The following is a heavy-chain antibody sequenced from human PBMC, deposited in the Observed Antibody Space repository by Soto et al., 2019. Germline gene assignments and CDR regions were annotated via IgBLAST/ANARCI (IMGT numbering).Heavy chain of an antibody. D-gene: IGHD3-10*01. J-gene: IGHJ4*02. CDR3: AKPDPMSGSGSYYPPQSYFDY. V-gene: IGHV3-30*18. CDR2: ISYDGSNK. CDR1: GFTFSSYG. Sequence: GGSLRLSCAASGFTFSSYGMHWVRQAPGKGLEWVAVISYDGSNKYYADSVKGRFTISRDNSKNTLYLQMNSLRAEDTAVYYCAKPDPMSGSGSYYPPQSYFDYWGQGTLVTVSS.